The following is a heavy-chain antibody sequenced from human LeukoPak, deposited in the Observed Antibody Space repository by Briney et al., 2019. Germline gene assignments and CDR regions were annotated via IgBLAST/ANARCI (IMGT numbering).Heavy chain of an antibody. CDR2: ISSNGGST. Sequence: GGSLRLSCSASGFTFSSYAMHWVRQAPGKGLEYVSAISSNGGSTYYADSVKGRFTISRDNSKNTLYLQMNSLRAEDTAVYYCAKDEVLLWFGELDYWGQGTLVTVSS. J-gene: IGHJ4*02. CDR3: AKDEVLLWFGELDY. CDR1: GFTFSSYA. D-gene: IGHD3-10*01. V-gene: IGHV3-64*04.